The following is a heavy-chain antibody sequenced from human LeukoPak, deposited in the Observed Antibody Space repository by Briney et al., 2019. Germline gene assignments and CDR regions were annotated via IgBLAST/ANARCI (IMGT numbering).Heavy chain of an antibody. J-gene: IGHJ4*02. V-gene: IGHV3-30*18. CDR2: ISYDGSNK. CDR3: AKDPTNSGSYLHY. CDR1: GFTFSSYG. Sequence: GGSLRLSCAASGFTFSSYGMHWVRQAPGKGLEWVAVISYDGSNKYYADSVKGRFTISRDNSKNTLYLQMNSLRAEDTAVYYCAKDPTNSGSYLHYWGQGTLVTVSS. D-gene: IGHD1-26*01.